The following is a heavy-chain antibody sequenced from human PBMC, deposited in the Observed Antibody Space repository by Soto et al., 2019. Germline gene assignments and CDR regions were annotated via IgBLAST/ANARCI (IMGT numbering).Heavy chain of an antibody. V-gene: IGHV3-30-3*01. J-gene: IGHJ4*02. D-gene: IGHD1-26*01. CDR2: ILSDGSNK. CDR1: GFTLSSYA. Sequence: QVQLVESGGGVVQPGRSLRLSCAVSGFTLSSYAMHWVRQAPGKGLEWVALILSDGSNKYYADSVKGRFTTSRDNSKNTMYLQMNSLSVEDTAVYYCARDDEGGSDCDLGYWGQGALVTVSS. CDR3: ARDDEGGSDCDLGY.